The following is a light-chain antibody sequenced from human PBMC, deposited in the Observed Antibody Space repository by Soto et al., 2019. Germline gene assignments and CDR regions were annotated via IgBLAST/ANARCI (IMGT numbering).Light chain of an antibody. CDR1: SSNIGAGYD. Sequence: QLVLTQPPSVSGAPGQRVTISCTGSSSNIGAGYDVHWYQQLPGTAPKLLIYGNGNRPSGVPDRFSSSKSGTSASLAITGLQAEDETDYYCQSYDSSLSGWVFGGGTKLTVL. V-gene: IGLV1-40*01. CDR3: QSYDSSLSGWV. J-gene: IGLJ3*02. CDR2: GNG.